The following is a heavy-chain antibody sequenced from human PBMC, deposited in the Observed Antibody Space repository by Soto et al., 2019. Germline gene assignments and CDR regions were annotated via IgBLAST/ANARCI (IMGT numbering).Heavy chain of an antibody. CDR3: ARYGGTSIWYFDI. CDR2: VSHSGIA. CDR1: GASFAGYY. J-gene: IGHJ2*01. D-gene: IGHD2-15*01. V-gene: IGHV4-34*01. Sequence: QVQLQQWGAGLLKPSETLSLTCTVYGASFAGYYWTWLRQSPGKGLEWIGEVSHSGIAKYNPSLGSRVTISLDTSNNQFSLDLTAVTAADTAVYYCARYGGTSIWYFDIWGRGTLVRVSS.